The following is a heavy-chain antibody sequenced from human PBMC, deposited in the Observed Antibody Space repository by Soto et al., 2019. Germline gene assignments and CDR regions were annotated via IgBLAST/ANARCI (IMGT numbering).Heavy chain of an antibody. CDR2: IWYDGSDK. Sequence: QVQLVESGGGVVQPGRSLRLSCVGSGFTFSSYAMHWVRQAPGKGLEWVAVIWYDGSDKYYADSVKGRFTISRDNSKNTLYLQMNSLRAVDTAVYYRARGGIAVTRVWYSDLWGRGTLVTVSS. D-gene: IGHD6-19*01. CDR1: GFTFSSYA. J-gene: IGHJ2*01. CDR3: ARGGIAVTRVWYSDL. V-gene: IGHV3-33*01.